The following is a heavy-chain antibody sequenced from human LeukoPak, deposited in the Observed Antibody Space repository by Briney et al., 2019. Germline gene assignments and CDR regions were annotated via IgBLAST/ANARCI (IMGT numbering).Heavy chain of an antibody. CDR1: GDSISSSY. D-gene: IGHD2-2*01. CDR2: FYDTVST. Sequence: SETLSLTCTVSGDSISSSYWSWIRQSPGKGLKWIGYFYDTVSTKYNPSLKTRVIISTDKSKTQLSLELISVTAAATAVYYCARRGAFFTRGFCSNSNCYVDGLQTWGQGIVVSVSS. J-gene: IGHJ3*01. V-gene: IGHV4-59*08. CDR3: ARRGAFFTRGFCSNSNCYVDGLQT.